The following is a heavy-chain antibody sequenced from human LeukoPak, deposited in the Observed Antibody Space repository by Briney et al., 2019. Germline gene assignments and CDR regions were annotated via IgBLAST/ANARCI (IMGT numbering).Heavy chain of an antibody. J-gene: IGHJ4*02. CDR1: GDRFTDYW. Sequence: GESLKISCKGSGDRFTDYWIGWVRQMPGKGLDWMGIIYPRDSDTRYSPSFQGQVTISADKSISTVYLQWSSLKASDAAMYYCAIRYSGSYNDSWGQGTLVTVSS. CDR2: IYPRDSDT. V-gene: IGHV5-51*01. CDR3: AIRYSGSYNDS. D-gene: IGHD1-26*01.